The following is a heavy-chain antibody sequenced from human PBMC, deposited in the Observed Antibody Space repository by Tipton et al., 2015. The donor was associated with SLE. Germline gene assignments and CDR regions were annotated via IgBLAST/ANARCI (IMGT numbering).Heavy chain of an antibody. Sequence: TLSLTCTVSGGSISSSSYYWGWIRQPTGKGLEWIGSIYYSGSTYYNPSLKSRVTISVDTSKNQFSLKLSSVTAADTAVYYCARHPPREQLVFGYFDLWGRGTLVTVSS. D-gene: IGHD6-13*01. V-gene: IGHV4-39*07. CDR2: IYYSGST. CDR3: ARHPPREQLVFGYFDL. CDR1: GGSISSSSYY. J-gene: IGHJ2*01.